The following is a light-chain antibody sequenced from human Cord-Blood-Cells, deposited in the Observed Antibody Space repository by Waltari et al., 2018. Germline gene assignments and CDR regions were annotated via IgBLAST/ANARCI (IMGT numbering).Light chain of an antibody. CDR2: DVS. CDR1: SSDVGGYKS. CDR3: SSYTSSSTV. J-gene: IGLJ3*02. V-gene: IGLV2-14*03. Sequence: QSALTQPASVSGSPGQSITISCTGTSSDVGGYKSVSWYQQHPGKAPKLMIYDVSNRPSGVSNRFSGSKSGNTASLTISGLQAEDEADYYCSSYTSSSTVFGGGTKLTVL.